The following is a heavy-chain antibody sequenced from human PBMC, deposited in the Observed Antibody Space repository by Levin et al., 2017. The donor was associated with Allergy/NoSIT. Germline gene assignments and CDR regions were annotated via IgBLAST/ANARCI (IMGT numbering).Heavy chain of an antibody. J-gene: IGHJ6*02. CDR1: GFTVSSNY. CDR2: IYSGGST. Sequence: GGSLRLSCAASGFTVSSNYMSWVRQAPGKGLEWVSVIYSGGSTYYADSVKGRFTISRDNSKNTLYLQMNSLRAEDTAVYYCAREGVGATTGSYYYYGMDVWGQGTTVTVSS. D-gene: IGHD1-26*01. CDR3: AREGVGATTGSYYYYGMDV. V-gene: IGHV3-53*01.